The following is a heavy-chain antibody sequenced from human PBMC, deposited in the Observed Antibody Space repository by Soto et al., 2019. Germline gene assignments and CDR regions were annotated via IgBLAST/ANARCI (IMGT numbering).Heavy chain of an antibody. CDR1: GFTCSSYW. CDR3: ATDIVVVVAAHAFAI. V-gene: IGHV3-7*04. Sequence: PGGSLRLSCAASGFTCSSYWMSWVRQGPGKGLEWVANIKQDGSEKYYVDSVKGRFTISRDNAKNSLYLQMNSLRAEDTAVYYCATDIVVVVAAHAFAIWGQGTMATLPS. CDR2: IKQDGSEK. J-gene: IGHJ3*02. D-gene: IGHD2-15*01.